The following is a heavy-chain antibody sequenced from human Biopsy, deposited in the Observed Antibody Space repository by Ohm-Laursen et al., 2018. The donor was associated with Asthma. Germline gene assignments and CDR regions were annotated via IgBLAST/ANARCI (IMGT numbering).Heavy chain of an antibody. Sequence: SQTLSLTCTVSGGSITSSSYYWGWIRQPPGKGMEWIGSMYHSGSPYYHPSLKSRATISVHTSKNQLSLKMSSVTAADTAVYFCVRHQYSSSWSTFDCWGQGALVTVSS. D-gene: IGHD3-22*01. CDR3: VRHQYSSSWSTFDC. CDR2: MYHSGSP. V-gene: IGHV4-39*01. CDR1: GGSITSSSYY. J-gene: IGHJ4*02.